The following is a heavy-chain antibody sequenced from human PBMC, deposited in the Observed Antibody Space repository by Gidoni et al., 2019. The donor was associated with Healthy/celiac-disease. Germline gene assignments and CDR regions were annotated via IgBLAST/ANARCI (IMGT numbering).Heavy chain of an antibody. CDR2: ISGSGGST. V-gene: IGHV3-23*01. D-gene: IGHD4-17*01. CDR1: GFTFSSYA. Sequence: EVQLLESGGGLVQPGGSLRLSCAASGFTFSSYAMSWVRQAPWKGLEWVSSISGSGGSTYYAASVNGRFTISRDNSKNTLYLQMNSLRAEDTAVYYCAKTSYGDDFNWFDPWGQGTLVTVSS. J-gene: IGHJ5*02. CDR3: AKTSYGDDFNWFDP.